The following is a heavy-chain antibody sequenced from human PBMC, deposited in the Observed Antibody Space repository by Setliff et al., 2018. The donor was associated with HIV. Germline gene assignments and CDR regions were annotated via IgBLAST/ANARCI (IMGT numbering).Heavy chain of an antibody. V-gene: IGHV4-59*11. Sequence: PSETLSLTCTVSGGSINNHYWYWIRQPPGKGLEWIGYIYISGNTEYNPSLKGRVTMSVDTSENQFSLRLASVTAADTAVYYCARDVGGVHMATNFDFWGQGTLVTVS. J-gene: IGHJ4*02. CDR1: GGSINNHY. CDR3: ARDVGGVHMATNFDF. D-gene: IGHD1-26*01. CDR2: IYISGNT.